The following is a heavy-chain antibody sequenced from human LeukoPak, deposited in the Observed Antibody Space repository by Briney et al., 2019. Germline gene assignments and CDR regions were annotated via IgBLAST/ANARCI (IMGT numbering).Heavy chain of an antibody. CDR3: TRESAGFDP. CDR2: IRNDGSNK. CDR1: GFTFSTYG. J-gene: IGHJ5*02. D-gene: IGHD3-10*01. Sequence: QPGGSLRLSCAASGFTFSTYGMHWVRQAPGKGLEWVAFIRNDGSNKYYADSVKGRFTISRDNAKNSLYLQMNSLRAEDTALYHCTRESAGFDPWGQGTLVTVSS. V-gene: IGHV3-30*02.